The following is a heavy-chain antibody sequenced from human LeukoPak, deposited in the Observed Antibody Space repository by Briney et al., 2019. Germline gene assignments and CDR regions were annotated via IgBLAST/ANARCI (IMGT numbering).Heavy chain of an antibody. D-gene: IGHD6-19*01. CDR1: GGSFSGYY. J-gene: IGHJ5*02. V-gene: IGHV4-34*01. CDR3: ARGRGGIAVAGKTFGRGAWFDP. Sequence: KASETLSLTCAVYGGSFSGYYWSWIRQPPGKGLEWIGEINHSGSTNYNPSLKIRVTISVDTSKNQFSLKLSSVTAADTAVYYCARGRGGIAVAGKTFGRGAWFDPWGQGTLVTVSS. CDR2: INHSGST.